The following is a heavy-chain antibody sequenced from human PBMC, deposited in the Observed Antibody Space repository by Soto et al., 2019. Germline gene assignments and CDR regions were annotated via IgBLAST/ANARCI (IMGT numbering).Heavy chain of an antibody. CDR1: GFIVSDTY. D-gene: IGHD2-15*01. CDR2: ISNRGDT. V-gene: IGHV3-66*01. J-gene: IGHJ3*02. CDR3: AREPRYCRGGSCSITGYACQI. Sequence: EVQLVESGGGLVQPGGSLRLSCTASGFIVSDTYVNWVRQAPGKGLEWVSVISNRGDTHYADSVRGRFSLSRDISYNTLYLQMNNMRVEDTAVYYCAREPRYCRGGSCSITGYACQIWGQVTMGTVSS.